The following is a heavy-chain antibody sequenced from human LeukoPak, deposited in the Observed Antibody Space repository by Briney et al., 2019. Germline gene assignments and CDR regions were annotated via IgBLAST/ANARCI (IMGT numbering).Heavy chain of an antibody. CDR2: ISGSGGST. CDR1: GFTFSSYG. CDR3: ARGAQSYYYDSSGYTFDY. D-gene: IGHD3-22*01. V-gene: IGHV3-23*01. Sequence: PGGSLRLSCAASGFTFSSYGMSWVRQAPGKGLEWVSAISGSGGSTYYADSVKGRFTISRDNAKNSLYLQMNSLRAEDTAVYYCARGAQSYYYDSSGYTFDYWGRGTLVTVSS. J-gene: IGHJ4*02.